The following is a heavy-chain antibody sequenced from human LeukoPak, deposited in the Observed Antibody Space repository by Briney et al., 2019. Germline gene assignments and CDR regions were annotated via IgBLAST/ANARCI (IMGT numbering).Heavy chain of an antibody. J-gene: IGHJ4*02. V-gene: IGHV1-3*03. D-gene: IGHD6-19*01. CDR2: INAGNGNT. CDR3: AISSGWYAFDY. CDR1: GYTFTSYA. Sequence: ASVKVSCKASGYTFTSYAMHWVRQAPGQRLEWMGWINAGNGNTKYSQEFQGRVTITRDTSASTAYMELSSLRSEDMAVDCCAISSGWYAFDYWGQGTLVTVSS.